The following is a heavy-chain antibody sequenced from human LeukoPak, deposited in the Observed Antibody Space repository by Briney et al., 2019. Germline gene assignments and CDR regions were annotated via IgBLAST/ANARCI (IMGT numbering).Heavy chain of an antibody. CDR1: GFTFDDYG. J-gene: IGHJ3*02. V-gene: IGHV3-20*04. D-gene: IGHD3-9*01. CDR3: ARDRRRYFDWLRVFPNDAFDI. Sequence: GGSLRLSCAASGFTFDDYGMSWVRQAPGKGLEWVSGINWNGGSTGYADSVKGRFTISRDNAKNSLYLQMNSLRAEDTAVYYCARDRRRYFDWLRVFPNDAFDIWGQGTMVTVSS. CDR2: INWNGGST.